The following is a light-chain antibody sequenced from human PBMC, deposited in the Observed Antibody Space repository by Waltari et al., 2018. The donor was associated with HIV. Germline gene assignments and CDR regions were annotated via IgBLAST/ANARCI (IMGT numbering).Light chain of an antibody. CDR3: CSYAGSYGYV. J-gene: IGLJ1*01. CDR2: DVS. V-gene: IGLV2-11*01. Sequence: QSAMTQPRSVSGSPGHAVTSSCTGTSSNVRGYNYVACYQQTPVQAPTLMICDVSKRPSGVPDRFSGSKSGNTASLTISGLQAEDEADYSCCSYAGSYGYVFGTGTKVTVL. CDR1: SSNVRGYNY.